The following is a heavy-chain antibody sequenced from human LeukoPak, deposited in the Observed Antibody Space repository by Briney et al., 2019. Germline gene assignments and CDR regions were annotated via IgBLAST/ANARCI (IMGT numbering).Heavy chain of an antibody. CDR2: ISRSGSTI. CDR1: GFTFSDNY. Sequence: GGSLRLSCAASGFTFSDNYMTWVRQAPGKGLEWVSYISRSGSTIFYADSVKGRFTISRDNAKKSLYLQMNSLRAEDTAVYYCAREWFGLTLLRGVIVSMSDGDWFNPWGQGTLVTVSS. CDR3: AREWFGLTLLRGVIVSMSDGDWFNP. D-gene: IGHD3-10*01. J-gene: IGHJ5*02. V-gene: IGHV3-11*01.